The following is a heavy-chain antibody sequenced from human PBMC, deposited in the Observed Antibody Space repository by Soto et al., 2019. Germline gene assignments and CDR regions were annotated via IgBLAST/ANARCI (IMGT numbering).Heavy chain of an antibody. J-gene: IGHJ4*01. V-gene: IGHV3-21*01. CDR2: ISTTSTYI. CDR1: GFTFSSYS. Sequence: GGSLRLSCAASGFTFSSYSMYWVRQAPGKGLEWVSSISTTSTYIYYADSVKGRFTISRDSAKSSLYLQMNSLRAEDTAVYYCARIFWSGTITEYYFDYWGHGTLVTVSS. D-gene: IGHD3-3*01. CDR3: ARIFWSGTITEYYFDY.